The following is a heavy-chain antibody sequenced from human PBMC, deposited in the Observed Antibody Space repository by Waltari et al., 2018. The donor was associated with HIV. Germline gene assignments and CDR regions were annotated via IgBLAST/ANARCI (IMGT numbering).Heavy chain of an antibody. Sequence: EVQLVESGGGLVQPGGSLRLSCAASGFTVSSNYMKWVRRAPGQGLEWVSVIYSGGNTYYADSVKGRFTISRDNSKNTLYLQMNSLRAEDTAVYYCARGISMIVVVNQNQWGAFDIWGQGTMVTVSS. D-gene: IGHD3-22*01. V-gene: IGHV3-66*01. CDR2: IYSGGNT. CDR1: GFTVSSNY. CDR3: ARGISMIVVVNQNQWGAFDI. J-gene: IGHJ3*02.